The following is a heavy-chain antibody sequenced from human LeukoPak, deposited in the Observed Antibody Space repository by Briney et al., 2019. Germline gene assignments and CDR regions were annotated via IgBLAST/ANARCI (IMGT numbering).Heavy chain of an antibody. CDR2: IYYSGST. V-gene: IGHV4-39*01. J-gene: IGHJ4*02. CDR1: GGSISSSNYY. CDR3: ARHEEYSSGWYVGPLYFDY. Sequence: SETLSLTCTVSGGSISSSNYYWGWIRQPPGKGLEWIGTIYYSGSTYYNSSLKSRVTIYVDTPKNQFSLRLNSVTAADTAVYYCARHEEYSSGWYVGPLYFDYWGQGTLVTVSS. D-gene: IGHD6-19*01.